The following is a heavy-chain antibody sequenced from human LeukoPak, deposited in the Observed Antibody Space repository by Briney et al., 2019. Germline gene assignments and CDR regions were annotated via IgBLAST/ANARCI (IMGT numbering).Heavy chain of an antibody. J-gene: IGHJ4*02. CDR3: ARIYYDAFDY. V-gene: IGHV4-59*01. CDR2: VYYNGVT. CDR1: GGSISNYY. Sequence: NPSETLSLTCSVSGGSISNYYWSWVRQPPGRGLEWIGYVYYNGVTNYNPSLKSRVTISLDMSKDQFSLSLRSVTAADTAVYYCARIYYDAFDYWGQGIPVTVSS. D-gene: IGHD1-26*01.